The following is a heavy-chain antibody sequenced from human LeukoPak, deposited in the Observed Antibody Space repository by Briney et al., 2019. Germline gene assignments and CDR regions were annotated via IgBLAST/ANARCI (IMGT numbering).Heavy chain of an antibody. D-gene: IGHD3-9*01. CDR2: ISAYNGNT. CDR3: ARDFDDILTGYYPSTSTLGY. Sequence: ASVAVSFKASVYTFTSYGISWVRQAPGQGLEWMGWISAYNGNTNYAQKLQGRVTMTTDTSTSTAYMQLRSLTSDDTAVYYCARDFDDILTGYYPSTSTLGYWGQGTLVTVSS. J-gene: IGHJ4*02. V-gene: IGHV1-18*01. CDR1: VYTFTSYG.